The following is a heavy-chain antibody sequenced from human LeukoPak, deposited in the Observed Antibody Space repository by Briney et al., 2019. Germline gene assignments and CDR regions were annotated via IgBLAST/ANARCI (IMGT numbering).Heavy chain of an antibody. CDR1: GGSIGGGDYY. D-gene: IGHD3-10*01. CDR3: ARARWFGEQRNGGYDY. CDR2: IYYSGST. J-gene: IGHJ4*02. Sequence: SQTLSLTCTVSGGSIGGGDYYWSWIRQPPGKGLKWIGYIYYSGSTYYNPSLKSRVTISVDTSKNQFSLKLSSVTAADTAVYYCARARWFGEQRNGGYDYWGQGTLVTVSS. V-gene: IGHV4-30-4*01.